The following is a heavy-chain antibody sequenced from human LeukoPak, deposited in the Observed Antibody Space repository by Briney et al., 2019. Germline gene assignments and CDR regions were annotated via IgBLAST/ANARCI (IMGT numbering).Heavy chain of an antibody. J-gene: IGHJ6*02. CDR1: GFTFSSYA. Sequence: ERSLRLSCAASGFTFSSYAMHWVRQAPGKGLEWVAVISYDGSNKYYADSVKGRFTISRDNSKNTLYLQMNSLRAEDTAVYYCARVLRFLEWFYYYGMDVWGQGTTVTVSS. CDR2: ISYDGSNK. D-gene: IGHD3-3*01. CDR3: ARVLRFLEWFYYYGMDV. V-gene: IGHV3-30-3*01.